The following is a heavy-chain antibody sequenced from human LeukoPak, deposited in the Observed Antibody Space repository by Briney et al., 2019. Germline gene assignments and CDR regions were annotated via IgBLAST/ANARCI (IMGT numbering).Heavy chain of an antibody. CDR3: ATRNIGASSNPDY. CDR1: GGPISSGDYS. CDR2: IYYSGST. D-gene: IGHD1-26*01. V-gene: IGHV4-31*03. J-gene: IGHJ4*02. Sequence: SQTLSLTCTVSGGPISSGDYSWSSSRQHPGKGLEWIGYIYYSGSTYYNPSLESRVTISVDTSKNQFSLVLSSVTAADTAVYYCATRNIGASSNPDYWGQGTLVTVSS.